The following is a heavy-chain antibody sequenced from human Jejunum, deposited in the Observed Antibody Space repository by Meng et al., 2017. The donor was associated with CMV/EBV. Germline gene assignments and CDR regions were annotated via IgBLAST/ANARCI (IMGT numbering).Heavy chain of an antibody. J-gene: IGHJ4*02. CDR2: ITSSGSTK. V-gene: IGHV3-11*04. D-gene: IGHD2-2*02. CDR1: AFTFRDYY. CDR3: VKDLLSRYTNRDY. Sequence: ASAFTFRDYYMTWVRQAPGKGLEWVSLITSSGSTKYYADSVAGRFTISRDNAKNSLLLHMSSLRAEDTAIYYCVKDLLSRYTNRDYWGQGTLVTVSS.